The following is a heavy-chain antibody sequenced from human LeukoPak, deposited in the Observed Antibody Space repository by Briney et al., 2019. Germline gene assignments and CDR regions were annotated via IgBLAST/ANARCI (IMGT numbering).Heavy chain of an antibody. CDR2: IRYDGSNK. CDR3: AKDDYDYVWGSYRSYFDY. CDR1: GFTFSSYG. J-gene: IGHJ4*02. Sequence: GGSLRLSCAASGFTFSSYGMHWVRQAPGKGLEWVAFIRYDGSNKYYADSVKGRFTISRDNSKNTPYLQMNSLRAEDTAVYYCAKDDYDYVWGSYRSYFDYWGQGTLATVSS. D-gene: IGHD3-16*02. V-gene: IGHV3-30*02.